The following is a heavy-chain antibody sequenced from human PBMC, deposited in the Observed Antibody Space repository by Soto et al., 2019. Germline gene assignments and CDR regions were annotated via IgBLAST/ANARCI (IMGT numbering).Heavy chain of an antibody. Sequence: QVTLKESGPVLVKPTETLTLTCTVSGFSLSNAKMAVSWIRQPPGKALEWLAHIFSSDEKSYSTSLKSRLTISKDTSKSQVVLTLTNMDPVDTATYYCARLDSSAYSFDYWGQGTLVTVSS. CDR1: GFSLSNAKMA. CDR3: ARLDSSAYSFDY. V-gene: IGHV2-26*01. D-gene: IGHD3-22*01. CDR2: IFSSDEK. J-gene: IGHJ4*02.